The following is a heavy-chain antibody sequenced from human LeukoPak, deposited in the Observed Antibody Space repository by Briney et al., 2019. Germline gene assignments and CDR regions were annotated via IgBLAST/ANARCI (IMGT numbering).Heavy chain of an antibody. J-gene: IGHJ4*02. V-gene: IGHV3-20*04. CDR2: IDWSGQAS. Sequence: GGSLRLSCVGAGFSNADYGMSWVRQVPGKGLEWVSGIDWSGQASEYADSVKGRFIISRDYAENSLYLQMNSLRPEDTGLYYCARDLSATWYSLAFWGQGTLVTVSS. CDR3: ARDLSATWYSLAF. CDR1: GFSNADYG. D-gene: IGHD2-15*01.